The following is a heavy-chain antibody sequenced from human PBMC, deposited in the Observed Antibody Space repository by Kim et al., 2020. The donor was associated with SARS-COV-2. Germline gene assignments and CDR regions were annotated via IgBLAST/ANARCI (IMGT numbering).Heavy chain of an antibody. V-gene: IGHV3-11*05. CDR3: ARDVLRNGPVYYYGMDV. CDR1: GFTFSDYY. Sequence: GGSLRLSCAASGFTFSDYYMSWIRQAPGKGLEWVSYISSSSSYTNYADSVKGRFTISRDNAKNSLYLQMNSLRAEDTAVYYCARDVLRNGPVYYYGMDVWGQGTTVTVSS. CDR2: ISSSSSYT. J-gene: IGHJ6*02. D-gene: IGHD1-1*01.